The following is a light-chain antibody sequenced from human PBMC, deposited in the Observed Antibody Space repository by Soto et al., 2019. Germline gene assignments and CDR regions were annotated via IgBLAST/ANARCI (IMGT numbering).Light chain of an antibody. CDR2: GAS. CDR1: QGISNY. J-gene: IGKJ4*01. CDR3: QQYDGAPLT. Sequence: IPMSLSPCSLSGSVVDRCTSTFQASQGISNYLNWYQQKPGKAPKLLIYGASNLETGIPARFSGSGSGTDFTFTISSLEPEDIAAYYCQQYDGAPLTFGEGTKVDIK. V-gene: IGKV1-33*01.